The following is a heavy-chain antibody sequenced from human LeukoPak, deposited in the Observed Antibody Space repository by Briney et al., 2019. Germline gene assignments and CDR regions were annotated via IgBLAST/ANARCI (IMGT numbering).Heavy chain of an antibody. CDR3: ARDNAVGFFIAVAGDGMDV. CDR1: GFTFSSYS. CDR2: ISSSSSYI. V-gene: IGHV3-21*01. Sequence: PGGSLRLSCAASGFTFSSYSMNWVRQAPGKGLEWVSSISSSSSYIYYADSVKGRFTISRDNAKNSLYLQMNSLRAEDTAVYYCARDNAVGFFIAVAGDGMDVWGQGTTVTVSS. D-gene: IGHD6-19*01. J-gene: IGHJ6*02.